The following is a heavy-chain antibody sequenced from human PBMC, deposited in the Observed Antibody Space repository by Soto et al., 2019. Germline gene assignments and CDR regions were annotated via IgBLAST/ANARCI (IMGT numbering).Heavy chain of an antibody. CDR2: INHSGST. V-gene: IGHV4-34*01. Sequence: LSFTCAVYGGSFSGYYWSWIRQPPGKGLEWIGEINHSGSTNYNPSLKSRVTISVDTSKNQFPLKLSSVTAADTAVYYCARRVLYSSSYYYYYYGMDVWGQGTTVTVSS. J-gene: IGHJ6*02. D-gene: IGHD6-6*01. CDR3: ARRVLYSSSYYYYYYGMDV. CDR1: GGSFSGYY.